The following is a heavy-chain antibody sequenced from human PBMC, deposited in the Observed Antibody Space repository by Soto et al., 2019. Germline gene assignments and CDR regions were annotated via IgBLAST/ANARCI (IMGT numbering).Heavy chain of an antibody. J-gene: IGHJ4*02. CDR2: IYYSGST. D-gene: IGHD3-10*01. CDR1: GGSISSSSYY. Sequence: SETLSLTCTVSGGSISSSSYYWGWIRQPPGKGLEWIGSIYYSGSTYYNPSLKSRVTISVDTSKNQFSLKLSSVTAADTAVYYCARPSHYYGSGSYYFFDYWGQGTRVTVAS. V-gene: IGHV4-39*01. CDR3: ARPSHYYGSGSYYFFDY.